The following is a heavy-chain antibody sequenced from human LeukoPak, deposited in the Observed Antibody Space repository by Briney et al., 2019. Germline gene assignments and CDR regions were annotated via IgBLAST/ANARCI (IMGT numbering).Heavy chain of an antibody. J-gene: IGHJ4*02. D-gene: IGHD1-1*01. CDR3: VRNWNLDS. CDR2: IKSDGSEE. Sequence: GGSLRLSFAASGFSVSVYWMSWARQAAGGGLEWVANIKSDGSEESYGASVKGPFIISRDNTQSSLFLQINSLTAEATALYYCVRNWNLDSWGQGTLVTVSS. V-gene: IGHV3-7*01. CDR1: GFSVSVYW.